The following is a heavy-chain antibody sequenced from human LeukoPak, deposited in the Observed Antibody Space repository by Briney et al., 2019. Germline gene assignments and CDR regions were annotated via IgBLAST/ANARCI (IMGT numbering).Heavy chain of an antibody. V-gene: IGHV1-46*01. J-gene: IGHJ4*02. Sequence: ASVKVSCKASGYTFTSYYMHWVRQAPGQGLEWMGIINPSGGSTSYAQKFQGRVTMTRDTSTSTVYMELSSLRSEDTAVYYCARDVGVCSSTSCYAGPIDYWGQGTLVTVSS. CDR3: ARDVGVCSSTSCYAGPIDY. CDR1: GYTFTSYY. D-gene: IGHD2-2*01. CDR2: INPSGGST.